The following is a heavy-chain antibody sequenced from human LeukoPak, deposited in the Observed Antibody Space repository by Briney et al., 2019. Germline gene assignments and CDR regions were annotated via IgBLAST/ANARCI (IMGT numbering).Heavy chain of an antibody. CDR3: ATSEAVYYMDV. J-gene: IGHJ6*03. Sequence: SVKVSCKASGYTFTSYDINWVRQATGQGLEWMGGIIPIFGTANYAQKFQGRVTITTDESTSTAYMELSSLRSEDTAVYYCATSEAVYYMDVWGKGTTVTVSS. CDR2: IIPIFGTA. V-gene: IGHV1-69*05. CDR1: GYTFTSYD.